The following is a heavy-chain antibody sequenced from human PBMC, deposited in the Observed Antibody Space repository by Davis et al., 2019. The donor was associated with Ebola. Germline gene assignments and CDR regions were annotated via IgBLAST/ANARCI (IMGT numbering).Heavy chain of an antibody. J-gene: IGHJ6*02. D-gene: IGHD2-2*01. Sequence: PSETLSLTCTVSGGSISSSSYYWGWIRQPPGKGLEWIGYIYYSGSTYYNPSLKSRVTISVDTSKNQFSLKLSSVTAADTAVYYCARVGNGLGYCSSTSCAGYYYGMDVWGQGTTVTVSS. CDR2: IYYSGST. V-gene: IGHV4-30-4*08. CDR3: ARVGNGLGYCSSTSCAGYYYGMDV. CDR1: GGSISSSSYY.